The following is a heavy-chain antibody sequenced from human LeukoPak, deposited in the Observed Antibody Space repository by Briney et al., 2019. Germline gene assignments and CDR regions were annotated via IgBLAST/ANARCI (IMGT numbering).Heavy chain of an antibody. CDR1: GGSISSYY. CDR2: IYDSANT. V-gene: IGHV4-59*12. CDR3: ARGAAGATYGFFDF. Sequence: PSETLSLTCTVSGGSISSYYWSWIRQPPGKGLEWIGSIYDSANTYSHPSLKSRVTTSIDTSKKQFSLRLSSVTAADTAVYYCARGAAGATYGFFDFWGQGAPVTVSS. D-gene: IGHD6-13*01. J-gene: IGHJ4*02.